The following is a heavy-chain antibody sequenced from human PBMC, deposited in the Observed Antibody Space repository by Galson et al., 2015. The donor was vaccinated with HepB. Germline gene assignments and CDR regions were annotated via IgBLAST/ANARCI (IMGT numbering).Heavy chain of an antibody. Sequence: SCKASGYTFTGYYMHWVRQAPGQGLEWMGRINPNSGGTNYAQKFQGRVTMTRDTSISTAYMELSRLRSDDTAVYYCARVPYYDSSHNYWGQGTLVTVSS. J-gene: IGHJ4*02. CDR2: INPNSGGT. CDR1: GYTFTGYY. D-gene: IGHD3-22*01. CDR3: ARVPYYDSSHNY. V-gene: IGHV1-2*06.